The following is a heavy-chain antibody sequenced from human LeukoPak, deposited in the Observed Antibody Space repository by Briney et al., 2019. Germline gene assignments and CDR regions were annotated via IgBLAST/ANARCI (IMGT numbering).Heavy chain of an antibody. Sequence: PSETLSPTCTVSGGSISSYYWSWIRQPPGKGLEWIGYIYYSGSTNYNPSLKSRVTISVDTSKDQFSLKLSSVTAADTAVYYCAGGGGVVVVPAALTPYYYYMDVWGKGTTVTVSS. V-gene: IGHV4-59*01. CDR3: AGGGGVVVVPAALTPYYYYMDV. J-gene: IGHJ6*03. CDR2: IYYSGST. D-gene: IGHD2-2*01. CDR1: GGSISSYY.